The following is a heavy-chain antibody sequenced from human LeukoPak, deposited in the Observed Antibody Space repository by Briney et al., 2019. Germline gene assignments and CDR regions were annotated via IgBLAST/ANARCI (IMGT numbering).Heavy chain of an antibody. CDR2: ISSSSSYI. V-gene: IGHV3-21*01. D-gene: IGHD1-14*01. CDR3: ARDLVGIYRYFDL. Sequence: NPGGSLRLSCAASGFTFSSYSMNWVRQAPGKGLEWVSSISSSSSYIYYADSVKGRFTISRDNAKNSLYLQMNSLRAEDTAVYYCARDLVGIYRYFDLWGRGTLVTVSS. CDR1: GFTFSSYS. J-gene: IGHJ2*01.